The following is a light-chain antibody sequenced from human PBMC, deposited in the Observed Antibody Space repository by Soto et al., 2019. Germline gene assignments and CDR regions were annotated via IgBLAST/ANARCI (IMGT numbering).Light chain of an antibody. CDR2: AAS. CDR1: QSVRNNY. J-gene: IGKJ1*01. CDR3: QQYGSAPEM. V-gene: IGKV3-20*01. Sequence: EIVLTQSPGTLSLSPGERATLSCRASQSVRNNYVAWYQQKPGQAPRLLIYAASSRATGIPYRISGSGSATDFTLTISRLEPEDFAVYYCQQYGSAPEMFGQGTKVEL.